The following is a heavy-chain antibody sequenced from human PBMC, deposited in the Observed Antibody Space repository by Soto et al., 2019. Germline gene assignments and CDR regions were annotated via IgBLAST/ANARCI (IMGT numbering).Heavy chain of an antibody. Sequence: LRLSCTASGFNLRDQALSWVRQAPGGGLEWVSGISGMEDRTNYADFVKGRFFISKDRAKNTLNLQMNGLRDDDTAVYYCAKTYTGGWGQGTQVTVSS. J-gene: IGHJ4*02. CDR1: GFNLRDQA. CDR2: ISGMEDRT. V-gene: IGHV3-23*01. CDR3: AKTYTGG. D-gene: IGHD3-10*01.